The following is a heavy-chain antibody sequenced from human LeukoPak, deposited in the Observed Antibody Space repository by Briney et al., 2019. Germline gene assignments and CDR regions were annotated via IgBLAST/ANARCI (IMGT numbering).Heavy chain of an antibody. V-gene: IGHV4-59*01. J-gene: IGHJ4*02. CDR2: IYYSGST. Sequence: SETLSLTCTVSGGSISSYYWSWIRHRPGKGLEWIAYIYYSGSTNYNPSLKSRVTISVDTSKNQFSLKLSSVTAADTAVYYCARDGGNYYDSSGYYSFDYWGQGTLVTVSS. D-gene: IGHD3-22*01. CDR3: ARDGGNYYDSSGYYSFDY. CDR1: GGSISSYY.